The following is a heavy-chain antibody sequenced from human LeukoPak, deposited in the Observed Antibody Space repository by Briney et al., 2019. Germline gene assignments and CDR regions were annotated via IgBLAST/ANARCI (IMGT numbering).Heavy chain of an antibody. CDR2: IYYSGST. CDR3: ARQTGSGLFILP. D-gene: IGHD3/OR15-3a*01. V-gene: IGHV4-39*01. J-gene: IGHJ4*02. CDR1: GGSISSNTYY. Sequence: SETLSLTCTVSGGSISSNTYYWGWIRQPPGKGLEWIGSIYYSGSTYYNLSLKSQVTISVDTSKNQFSLRLTSVTAADTAVYYCARQTGSGLFILPGGQGTLVTVSS.